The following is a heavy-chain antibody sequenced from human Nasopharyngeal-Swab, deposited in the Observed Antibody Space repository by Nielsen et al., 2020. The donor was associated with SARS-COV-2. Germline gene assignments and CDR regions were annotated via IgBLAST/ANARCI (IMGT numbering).Heavy chain of an antibody. D-gene: IGHD2-2*01. CDR2: ISAYNGNT. CDR3: ARGGIVVVPAAPSDYYYGMDV. V-gene: IGHV1-18*01. Sequence: ASVKVSCKASGYTFTSYGISWVRQAPGQGLEWMGWISAYNGNTNYAQKLQGRVTMTTDTSTSTAYMELRSLRSDDTAVYYCARGGIVVVPAAPSDYYYGMDVWGQGTTVTVSS. J-gene: IGHJ6*02. CDR1: GYTFTSYG.